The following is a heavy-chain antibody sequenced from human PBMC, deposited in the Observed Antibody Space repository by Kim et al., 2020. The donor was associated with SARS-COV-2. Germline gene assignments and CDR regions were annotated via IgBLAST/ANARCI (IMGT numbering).Heavy chain of an antibody. CDR2: IWYDGSNK. D-gene: IGHD3-10*01. J-gene: IGHJ6*02. CDR3: ARDLPYPGPNYYYGSGPLYYYYYGMDV. Sequence: GGSLRLSCAASGFTFSSYGMHWVRQAPGKGLEWVAVIWYDGSNKYYADSVKGRFTISRDNSKNTLYLQMNSLRAEDTAVYYCARDLPYPGPNYYYGSGPLYYYYYGMDVWGQGTTVTVSS. CDR1: GFTFSSYG. V-gene: IGHV3-33*01.